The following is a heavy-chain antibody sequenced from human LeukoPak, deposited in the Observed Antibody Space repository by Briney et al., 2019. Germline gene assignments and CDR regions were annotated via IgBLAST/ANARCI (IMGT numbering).Heavy chain of an antibody. Sequence: SQTLSLTCTVSGGSISSGSYYWSWIRQPAGKELEWIGRIYTTGSTNYSPSLKSRVTISVDTSKNQFSLKLSSVTAADTAVYYCAREGSLEYGGKEGYLDYWGQGTLVTVSS. D-gene: IGHD4-23*01. J-gene: IGHJ4*02. V-gene: IGHV4-61*02. CDR3: AREGSLEYGGKEGYLDY. CDR1: GGSISSGSYY. CDR2: IYTTGST.